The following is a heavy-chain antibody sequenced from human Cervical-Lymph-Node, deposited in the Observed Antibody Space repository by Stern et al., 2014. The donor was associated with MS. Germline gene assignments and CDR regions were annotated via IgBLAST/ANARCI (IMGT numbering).Heavy chain of an antibody. V-gene: IGHV4-31*03. D-gene: IGHD3-10*01. Sequence: QVQLVQSGPGLVKPSQTLSLTCRVSGGSMTNGGYYWSWIRPPPGKALEFIGYIYFNGNTYYNPSLRSRVILSVDTSQNRFSLKLNSVTAADTAVYYCARGPLASITMAWNFDPWGQGTLVTVSS. CDR3: ARGPLASITMAWNFDP. CDR1: GGSMTNGGYY. J-gene: IGHJ5*02. CDR2: IYFNGNT.